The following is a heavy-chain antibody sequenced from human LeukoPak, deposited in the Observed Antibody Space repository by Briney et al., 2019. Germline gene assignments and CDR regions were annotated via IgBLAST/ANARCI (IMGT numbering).Heavy chain of an antibody. J-gene: IGHJ4*02. V-gene: IGHV4-39*01. CDR3: ARHLVVPAASRGFDY. D-gene: IGHD2-2*01. CDR2: IYYSGST. Sequence: SETLSLTCTVSGGSLSSSSFYWGWIRQPPGKGLERIGSIYYSGSTYYNPPLKSRVTISVDTSKNQFSLKLSSVTAADTAVYYCARHLVVPAASRGFDYWGQGTLVTVSS. CDR1: GGSLSSSSFY.